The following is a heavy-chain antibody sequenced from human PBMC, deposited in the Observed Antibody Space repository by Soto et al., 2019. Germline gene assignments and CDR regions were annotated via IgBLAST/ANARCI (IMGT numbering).Heavy chain of an antibody. CDR3: VRGVSSSNWYLDY. D-gene: IGHD6-13*01. J-gene: IGHJ4*02. Sequence: QVQLQESGPGLVKPSQTLSLTCTVSGGSISSGGYYWSWIRQHPGKGLEWIGYIYYSGSTYYNPSLKSRVTISVDTSKNQFSLKLSSVTAADTAVYYCVRGVSSSNWYLDYWGQGTLVTVSS. CDR2: IYYSGST. CDR1: GGSISSGGYY. V-gene: IGHV4-31*03.